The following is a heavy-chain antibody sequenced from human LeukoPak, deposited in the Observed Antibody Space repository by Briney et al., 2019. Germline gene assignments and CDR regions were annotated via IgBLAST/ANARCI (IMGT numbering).Heavy chain of an antibody. CDR2: MNPNSGNT. D-gene: IGHD6-13*01. Sequence: ASVKVSCKASGYTFTSYDINWVRQATGQGLEWMGWMNPNSGNTGYAQKFQGRVTMTRNTSISTAYMELSSLRSEDTAVYYCARANSGSGYSSSWYVGYWFDPWGQGTLVTVSS. CDR1: GYTFTSYD. V-gene: IGHV1-8*01. J-gene: IGHJ5*02. CDR3: ARANSGSGYSSSWYVGYWFDP.